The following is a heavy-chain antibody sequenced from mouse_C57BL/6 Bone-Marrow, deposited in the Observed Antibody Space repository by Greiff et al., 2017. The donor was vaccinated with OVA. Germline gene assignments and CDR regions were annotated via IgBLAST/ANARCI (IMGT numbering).Heavy chain of an antibody. V-gene: IGHV1-82*01. J-gene: IGHJ4*01. CDR2: IYPGDGDT. D-gene: IGHD4-1*01. CDR1: GYAFSSSW. CDR3: ATGRAMDY. Sequence: VQLQQSGPELVKPGASVKISCKASGYAFSSSWMNWVKQRPGKGLEWIGRIYPGDGDTNYNGKFKGKATLTADKSSSTAYMQLSSLTSEDSAVYFCATGRAMDYWGQGTSVTVSS.